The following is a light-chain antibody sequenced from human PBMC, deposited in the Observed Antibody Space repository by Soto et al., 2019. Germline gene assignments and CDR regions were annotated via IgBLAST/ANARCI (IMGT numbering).Light chain of an antibody. J-gene: IGLJ1*01. CDR3: SSYTSSSTRV. V-gene: IGLV2-14*01. CDR1: SSDVGDYNY. CDR2: DVS. Sequence: QSVLTQPASVSGSPGQSITISCTGTSSDVGDYNYVSWYQQHPGKAPKLVIFDVSDRPSGVSNRFSGSKSGYTASLTISGLQAEDEADYYCSSYTSSSTRVFGTGTKLTVL.